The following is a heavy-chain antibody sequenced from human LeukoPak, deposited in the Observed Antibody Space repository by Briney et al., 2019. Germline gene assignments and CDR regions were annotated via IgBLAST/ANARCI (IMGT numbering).Heavy chain of an antibody. Sequence: GASVRVSCTASGYTFTDYWIHWVRQAPGQGLEWMGWIKPTSGQTDSAHKVQGRFTVTRDTSINTVYMDMSSLRSDDTAIYYCARVVGQGTAMPSRDFFDYWGQGTLVTVS. CDR1: GYTFTDYW. J-gene: IGHJ4*02. CDR3: ARVVGQGTAMPSRDFFDY. D-gene: IGHD5-18*01. V-gene: IGHV1-2*02. CDR2: IKPTSGQT.